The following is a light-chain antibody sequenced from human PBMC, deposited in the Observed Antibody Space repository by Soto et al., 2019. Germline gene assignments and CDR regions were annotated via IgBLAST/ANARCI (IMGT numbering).Light chain of an antibody. CDR1: QGIRHY. Sequence: DIQMTQSPSSLSASVGDRVTITCRASQGIRHYLAWYQQKPGKVPKLLIYEASNLQSGVPSRFRGGGSGTEFTLTISSLQPEDVATYYCQQYYSYPRTFGQGTKVDIK. CDR3: QQYYSYPRT. J-gene: IGKJ1*01. V-gene: IGKV1-27*01. CDR2: EAS.